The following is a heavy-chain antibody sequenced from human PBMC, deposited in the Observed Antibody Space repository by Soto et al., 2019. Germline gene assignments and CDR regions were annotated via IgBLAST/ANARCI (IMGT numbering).Heavy chain of an antibody. V-gene: IGHV3-66*01. Sequence: GSLRLSCAASGLTVSSNYMSWVRQAPGKGLEWVSVIYSGGSTYYADSVKGRFIISRDDSKNTLFLQMNSLRAEDTAVYYCATAKLLLPWLFDYWGQGTLVTVSS. CDR1: GLTVSSNY. J-gene: IGHJ4*02. CDR3: ATAKLLLPWLFDY. D-gene: IGHD1-26*01. CDR2: IYSGGST.